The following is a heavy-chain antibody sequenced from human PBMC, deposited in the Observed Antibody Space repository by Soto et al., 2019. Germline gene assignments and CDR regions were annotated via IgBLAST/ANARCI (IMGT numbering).Heavy chain of an antibody. CDR3: ARGAPSCNSVACYGTRGMDV. D-gene: IGHD3-16*01. CDR1: GFTFDDYA. CDR2: VSWSSDSI. V-gene: IGHV3-9*01. Sequence: PGGSLRLSCAASGFTFDDYAMHGVRQAPGKGLEWVSAVSWSSDSIGYADSVRGRFTISRDNTLRSVYLQMDSLRAEDTAVYYCARGAPSCNSVACYGTRGMDVWGQGTTVTVSS. J-gene: IGHJ6*02.